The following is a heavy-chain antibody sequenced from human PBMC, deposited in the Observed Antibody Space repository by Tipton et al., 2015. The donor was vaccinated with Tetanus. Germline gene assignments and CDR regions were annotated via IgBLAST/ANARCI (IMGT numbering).Heavy chain of an antibody. D-gene: IGHD1-14*01. Sequence: TLSLTCSVSGGSITGNDYFWGWIREAPEQGLEWIGSLFHSGSTNYNPSLKSRVTISVDTSKNQFSLKLSSVTAADTAVYYCARGTGDYWGQGTLVTVSS. CDR2: LFHSGST. CDR1: GGSITGNDYF. CDR3: ARGTGDY. J-gene: IGHJ4*02. V-gene: IGHV4-39*07.